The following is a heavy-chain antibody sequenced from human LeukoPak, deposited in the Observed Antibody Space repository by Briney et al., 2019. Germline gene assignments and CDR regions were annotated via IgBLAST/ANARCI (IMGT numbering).Heavy chain of an antibody. D-gene: IGHD4-17*01. CDR2: ISGSGSTI. CDR1: GFTLSSYS. CDR3: ANFDYGSDFDY. J-gene: IGHJ4*02. V-gene: IGHV3-48*04. Sequence: GGSLRLSCAASGFTLSSYSMNWVRQAPGKGLEWVSYISGSGSTIYYADSLKGRVTVSRDNAKNSLYLEMNSLRAEDTAVYYCANFDYGSDFDYWGQGTLVTVSS.